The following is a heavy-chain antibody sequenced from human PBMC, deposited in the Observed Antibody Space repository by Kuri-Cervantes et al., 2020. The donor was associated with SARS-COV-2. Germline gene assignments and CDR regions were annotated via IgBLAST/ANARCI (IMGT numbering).Heavy chain of an antibody. CDR2: INPNSGGT. CDR1: GYTFTGYY. V-gene: IGHV1-2*02. CDR3: ARGGTGIFTWFDP. J-gene: IGHJ5*02. Sequence: ASVKVSCKASGYTFTGYYMHWVRRAPGQGLEWMGWINPNSGGTNYAQKFQGRVTMTRDTSISTAYMELSRLRSDDTAVYYCARGGTGIFTWFDPWGQGTQVTVSS.